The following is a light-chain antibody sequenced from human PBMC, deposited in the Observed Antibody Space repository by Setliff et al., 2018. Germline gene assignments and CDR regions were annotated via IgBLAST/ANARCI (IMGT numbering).Light chain of an antibody. CDR1: SSDVGGYNY. Sequence: QSALTQPAAVSGSPGQSIAISCAGTSSDVGGYNYVSWHQQHPGKAPKLMIYEVTKRPSGVSDRFSGSKSGNTASLTISGLQAEDEADYYCLSYTSETTHALFAGGTKVTVL. CDR3: LSYTSETTHAL. V-gene: IGLV2-14*03. J-gene: IGLJ2*01. CDR2: EVT.